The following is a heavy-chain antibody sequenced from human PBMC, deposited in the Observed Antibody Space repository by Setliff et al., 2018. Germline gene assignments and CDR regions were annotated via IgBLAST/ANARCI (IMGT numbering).Heavy chain of an antibody. CDR2: VHYSGDS. CDR3: ARQPSSGSYYNPRPYYFDF. Sequence: ASETLSLTCTVSGDSMSSYYWSWIRQSPGKGLEWIGYVHYSGDSNYNPSLKSRVTMSVDTSKDQFSLNLRSVTAADTAVYYCARQPSSGSYYNPRPYYFDFWGPGTLVTVSS. J-gene: IGHJ4*02. CDR1: GDSMSSYY. V-gene: IGHV4-59*01. D-gene: IGHD3-10*01.